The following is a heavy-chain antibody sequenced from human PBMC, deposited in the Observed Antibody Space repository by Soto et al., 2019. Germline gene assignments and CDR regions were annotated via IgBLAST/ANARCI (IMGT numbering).Heavy chain of an antibody. CDR1: GYTFSSYA. CDR3: AKDQRGVSAAARMDV. Sequence: EVQLLESGGALVQPGGSLRLSCAASGYTFSSYAMTWVRQAPGKGLEWVSAISNSGGNTFHADSVKGRFTISGDNSKNTLYLQMNSLRAEDTAVYYCAKDQRGVSAAARMDVWGQGTTVTVSS. D-gene: IGHD6-13*01. J-gene: IGHJ6*02. CDR2: ISNSGGNT. V-gene: IGHV3-23*01.